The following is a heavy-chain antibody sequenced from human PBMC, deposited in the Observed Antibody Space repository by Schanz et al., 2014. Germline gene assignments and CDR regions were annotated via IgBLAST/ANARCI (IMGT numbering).Heavy chain of an antibody. V-gene: IGHV1-18*04. D-gene: IGHD1-26*01. CDR2: ISAYSGNS. CDR3: ARDRDQWDGNYLDY. J-gene: IGHJ4*02. Sequence: QVQLVQSGAEVKKPGASVKVSCKASGYTFTGHHMHWVRQAPGQGLEWMGWISAYSGNSKYAQKLQGRVTMTTDTSTNTAYMELRSLTSDDSAVYYCARDRDQWDGNYLDYWGQGTLVTVSS. CDR1: GYTFTGHH.